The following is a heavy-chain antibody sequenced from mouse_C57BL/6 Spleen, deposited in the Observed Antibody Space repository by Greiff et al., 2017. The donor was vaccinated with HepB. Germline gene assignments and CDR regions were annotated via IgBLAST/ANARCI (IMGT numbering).Heavy chain of an antibody. CDR3: ARSMDRGAWFAY. CDR2: IDPSDSET. Sequence: VQLQQPGAELVRPGSSVKLSCKASGYTFTSYWMHWVKQRPIQGLEWIGNIDPSDSETHYNQKFKDKATLTVDKSSSTASMQLRSLTSEDAAFYYWARSMDRGAWFAYWGQGTLVTVSA. V-gene: IGHV1-52*01. D-gene: IGHD2-14*01. CDR1: GYTFTSYW. J-gene: IGHJ3*01.